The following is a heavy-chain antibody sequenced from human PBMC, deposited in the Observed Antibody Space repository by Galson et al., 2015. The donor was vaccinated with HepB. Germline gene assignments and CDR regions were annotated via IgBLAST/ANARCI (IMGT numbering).Heavy chain of an antibody. J-gene: IGHJ4*02. CDR2: IRYDGSNQ. Sequence: SLRLSCAASGFTFSSYGMHWVRQAPGKGLEWVAFIRYDGSNQYYADSVKGRFTISRDNSKNTLYLQMNSLRAEDTAVYYCVKGPPRGYSGYEARRWVAFDYWGQGTLVTVSS. CDR1: GFTFSSYG. D-gene: IGHD5-12*01. CDR3: VKGPPRGYSGYEARRWVAFDY. V-gene: IGHV3-30*02.